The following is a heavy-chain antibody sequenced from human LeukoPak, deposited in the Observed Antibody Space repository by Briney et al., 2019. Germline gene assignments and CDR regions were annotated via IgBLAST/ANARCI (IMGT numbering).Heavy chain of an antibody. CDR3: ASSGRGPKNRIVEAGMASRY. J-gene: IGHJ4*02. CDR2: TSISSSYI. D-gene: IGHD6-19*01. CDR1: GFTFNHYY. Sequence: PGGSLRLSCIASGFTFNHYYMNWVRQAPGKGLEWVSSTSISSSYIFYADSVKGRFTISRDNAKNSVYLQMNSLRAEDTAVYYCASSGRGPKNRIVEAGMASRYWGQGTLVTVSS. V-gene: IGHV3-21*04.